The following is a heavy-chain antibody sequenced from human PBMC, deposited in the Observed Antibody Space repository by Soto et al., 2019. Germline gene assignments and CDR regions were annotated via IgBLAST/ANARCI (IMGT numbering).Heavy chain of an antibody. J-gene: IGHJ4*02. Sequence: GGSLRLSCAASGFTVSSNYMSWVRQAPGKGLEWVSVIYSGGSTYYADSVKGRFIISRDDSKNTLFLQMNSLRAEDTAVYYCATAKLLLPWLFDYWGQGALVTVSS. V-gene: IGHV3-66*01. D-gene: IGHD2-15*01. CDR2: IYSGGST. CDR1: GFTVSSNY. CDR3: ATAKLLLPWLFDY.